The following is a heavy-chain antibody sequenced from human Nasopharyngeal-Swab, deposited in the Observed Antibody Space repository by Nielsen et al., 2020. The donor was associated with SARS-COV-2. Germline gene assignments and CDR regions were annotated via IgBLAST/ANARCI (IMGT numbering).Heavy chain of an antibody. CDR1: GFTFSSYG. CDR3: ARLLELPDY. V-gene: IGHV3-33*05. Sequence: GESLKISCEASGFTFSSYGMHWVRQAPGKGLEWVAVISYDGSNKYYADSVKGRFTISRDNSKNTLYLQMNSLRAEDTAVYYCARLLELPDYWGQGTLVTVSS. D-gene: IGHD1-7*01. CDR2: ISYDGSNK. J-gene: IGHJ4*02.